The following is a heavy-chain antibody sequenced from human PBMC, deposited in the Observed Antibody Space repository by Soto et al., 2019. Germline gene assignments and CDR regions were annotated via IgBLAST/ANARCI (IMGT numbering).Heavy chain of an antibody. CDR3: ARVVILVPTASTHYYYHMDV. CDR2: IIPIVGTG. D-gene: IGHD2-2*01. Sequence: QVQLVQSGAEVRKPGSSVTVSCKASGGTFSNYAISWVRQAPGQGLEWMGGIIPIVGTGSDAQKFQGRVTITADEPPTTAYMELSSLRFEDTAVYYCARVVILVPTASTHYYYHMDVWGPGTTVTVSS. CDR1: GGTFSNYA. V-gene: IGHV1-69*01. J-gene: IGHJ6*02.